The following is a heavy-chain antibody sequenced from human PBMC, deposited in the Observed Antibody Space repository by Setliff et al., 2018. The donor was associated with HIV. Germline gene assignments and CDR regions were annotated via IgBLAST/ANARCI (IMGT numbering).Heavy chain of an antibody. D-gene: IGHD2-2*01. CDR3: ARDHCSSSGCYEYSYYGMDV. CDR2: FDPEDGET. CDR1: GYTLTELS. V-gene: IGHV1-24*01. Sequence: GASVKVSCKVSGYTLTELSMHGVRQAPGKGLEWMGGFDPEDGETIYAQKFQGRLTMTRDTSISTAYMEVSRLRSDDTAVYYCARDHCSSSGCYEYSYYGMDVWGQGTTVTVSS. J-gene: IGHJ6*02.